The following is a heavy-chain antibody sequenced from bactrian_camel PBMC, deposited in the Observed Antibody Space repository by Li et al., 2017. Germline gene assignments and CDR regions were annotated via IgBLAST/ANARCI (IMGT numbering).Heavy chain of an antibody. CDR2: IHTDGTT. J-gene: IGHJ4*01. Sequence: HVQLVESGGGSVQAGGSLRLSCAASGFTYSTCMGWFRQAPGKEREKVATIHTDGTTSYADFVKGRFTMSQDSAKNTLYLQMNSLKPEDTAMYYCAAKLPQQFGPSTYCPTYDYTYWGQGTQVTVS. CDR1: GFTYSTC. CDR3: AAKLPQQFGPSTYCPTYDYTY. V-gene: IGHV3S53*01. D-gene: IGHD2*01.